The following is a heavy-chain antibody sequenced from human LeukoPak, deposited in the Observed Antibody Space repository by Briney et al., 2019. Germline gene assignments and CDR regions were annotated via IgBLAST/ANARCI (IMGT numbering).Heavy chain of an antibody. CDR3: AKDGYSSGWYAPSDY. J-gene: IGHJ4*02. Sequence: GGSLRLSCAASGFTFSSYSMNWVRQAPGKGLEWVSYISSSSSTIYYADSVKGRFTISRDNAKNSLYLQMNSLRAEDTALYYCAKDGYSSGWYAPSDYWGQGTLVTVSS. V-gene: IGHV3-48*01. D-gene: IGHD6-19*01. CDR1: GFTFSSYS. CDR2: ISSSSSTI.